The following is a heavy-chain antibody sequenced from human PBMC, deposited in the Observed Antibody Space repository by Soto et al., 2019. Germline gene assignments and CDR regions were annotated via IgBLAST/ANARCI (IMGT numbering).Heavy chain of an antibody. J-gene: IGHJ4*02. Sequence: ASVKVSCKASGFPFTTYYMHWVRQAPGQGLEWMGVINPSGDATTYAQNFQGRVTLTKDTSASTVYMELNSLRADDTAVYYCAKDQASGQGSFDSWGQGTLVTVSS. V-gene: IGHV1-46*01. CDR3: AKDQASGQGSFDS. CDR2: INPSGDAT. D-gene: IGHD2-15*01. CDR1: GFPFTTYY.